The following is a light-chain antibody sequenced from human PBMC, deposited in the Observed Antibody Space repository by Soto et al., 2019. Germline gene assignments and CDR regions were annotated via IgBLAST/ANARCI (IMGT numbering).Light chain of an antibody. Sequence: EIVLTQSPDTLSLSPGERATVSCRASQSVRSNYLAWYQQKPGQAPRFLIYDASSRATGIPDRFSGSGSGTDFTLTIRRLEPEDFAVYYCQQYGSSPLTFGGGTKVEIK. CDR2: DAS. CDR3: QQYGSSPLT. CDR1: QSVRSNY. V-gene: IGKV3-20*01. J-gene: IGKJ4*01.